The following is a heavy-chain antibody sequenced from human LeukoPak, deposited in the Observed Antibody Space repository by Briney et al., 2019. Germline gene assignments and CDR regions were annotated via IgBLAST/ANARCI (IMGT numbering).Heavy chain of an antibody. J-gene: IGHJ6*03. Sequence: PGGSLGLSCAASGFVFSRYEMNWVRQAPGKGLEWVSYISDSSSTIYYGDSVKGRFTISRDNAKNSLYLQMNSLRAEDTAVYYCAKDKSYNYNYMDVWGKGTTVTVSS. V-gene: IGHV3-48*03. CDR1: GFVFSRYE. CDR2: ISDSSSTI. CDR3: AKDKSYNYNYMDV.